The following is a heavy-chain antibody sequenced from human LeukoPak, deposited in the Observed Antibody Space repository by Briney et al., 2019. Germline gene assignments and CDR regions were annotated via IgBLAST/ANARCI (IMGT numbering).Heavy chain of an antibody. D-gene: IGHD4-17*01. V-gene: IGHV3-30*02. J-gene: IGHJ4*02. CDR1: GFTFSSYG. CDR2: IRYDGSNK. CDR3: AKDPRMTTVTTGDY. Sequence: GGSLRLSCAASGFTFSSYGMRWVRQAPGKGLEWVAFIRYDGSNKYYADSVKGRFTISRDNSKNTLYLQMNSLRAEDTAVYYCAKDPRMTTVTTGDYWGQGTLVTVSS.